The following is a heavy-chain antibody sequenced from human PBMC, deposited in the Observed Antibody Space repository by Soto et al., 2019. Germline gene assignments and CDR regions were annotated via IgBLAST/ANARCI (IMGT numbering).Heavy chain of an antibody. J-gene: IGHJ6*02. CDR1: GGSISSGDYY. CDR3: ARSPSPGGNPAFHYYGMAV. CDR2: IYYSGST. D-gene: IGHD2-15*01. Sequence: QVQLQESGPGLVKPSQTLSLTCTVSGGSISSGDYYWSWIRQPPGKGLEWIGYIYYSGSTYYNPSPHTRVTISVDTSKTQFSLKLSSVTAAATAVYYCARSPSPGGNPAFHYYGMAVWGPGTTVTVSS. V-gene: IGHV4-30-4*01.